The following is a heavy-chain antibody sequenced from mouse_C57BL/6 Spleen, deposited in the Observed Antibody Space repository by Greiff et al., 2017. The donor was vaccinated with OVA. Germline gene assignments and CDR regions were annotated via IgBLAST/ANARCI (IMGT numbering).Heavy chain of an antibody. Sequence: QVQLQQPGAELVKPGPSVKMSCKASGYTFTSYWITWVKQRPGQGLEWIGDIYPGSGSTNYNEKFKSKATLTVDTSSSTASLQLSSLTSEDSAVYYCAKIYYYGSTFLYYFDCWGQGTTLTVSS. V-gene: IGHV1-55*01. CDR3: AKIYYYGSTFLYYFDC. CDR1: GYTFTSYW. CDR2: IYPGSGST. J-gene: IGHJ2*01. D-gene: IGHD1-1*01.